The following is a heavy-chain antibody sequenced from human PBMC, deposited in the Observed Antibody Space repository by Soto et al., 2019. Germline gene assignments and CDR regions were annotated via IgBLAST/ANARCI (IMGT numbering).Heavy chain of an antibody. Sequence: GASVKVSCKASGYTLPGYYIDWVRQAPGQGLEWMGWINPNSGGTNYAQKFQGWVTMTRDTSISTAYMELSRLRSDDTAVYYCARGISYYMDVWGKGTTVTVSS. V-gene: IGHV1-2*04. D-gene: IGHD3-3*02. CDR3: ARGISYYMDV. CDR1: GYTLPGYY. J-gene: IGHJ6*03. CDR2: INPNSGGT.